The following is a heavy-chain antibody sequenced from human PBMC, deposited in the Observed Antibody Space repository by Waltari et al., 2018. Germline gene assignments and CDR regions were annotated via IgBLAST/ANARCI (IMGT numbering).Heavy chain of an antibody. CDR3: ARAGLSASGVVLDDAFDI. V-gene: IGHV3-11*06. CDR2: ISRSSTYI. D-gene: IGHD3-3*01. J-gene: IGHJ3*02. CDR1: GGSISSGGYY. Sequence: QVQLQESGPGLVKPSQTLSLTCTVSGGSISSGGYYWSWIRQHPGKGLGWLSIISRSSTYIYYSNSVKGRFTISRDNAKNSVFLQMNSLRAEDTAMYYCARAGLSASGVVLDDAFDIWGQGTMVIVSS.